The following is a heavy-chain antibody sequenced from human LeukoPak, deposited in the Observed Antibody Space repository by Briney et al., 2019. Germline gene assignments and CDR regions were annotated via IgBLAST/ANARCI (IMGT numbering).Heavy chain of an antibody. CDR2: ISYDGSKK. CDR1: GFTFNSYA. V-gene: IGHV3-30*04. Sequence: GGSLRLSCAASGFTFNSYAMHWVRQAPGKGLEWAAFISYDGSKKRYADSVEDRFTISRDNSRNRLYVQVNSLRAEDTAVYYCAKESLDTEQRNYNYYGLDVWGQGTTVTVSS. CDR3: AKESLDTEQRNYNYYGLDV. D-gene: IGHD1-1*01. J-gene: IGHJ6*02.